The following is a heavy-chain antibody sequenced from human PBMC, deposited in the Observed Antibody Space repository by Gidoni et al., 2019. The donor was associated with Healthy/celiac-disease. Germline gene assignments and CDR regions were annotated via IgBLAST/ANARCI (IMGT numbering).Heavy chain of an antibody. Sequence: QVQLVQSGAEVKKPGASVKVSCKASGYTFTGYYMHWVRQAPGQGLEWMGWINPNSGGTNYAQKFQGWVTMTRDTSISTAYMELSRLRSDDTAVYYCARGAAAAGPKGGNYYYYDYMDVWGKGTTVTVSS. D-gene: IGHD6-13*01. J-gene: IGHJ6*03. V-gene: IGHV1-2*04. CDR1: GYTFTGYY. CDR3: ARGAAAAGPKGGNYYYYDYMDV. CDR2: INPNSGGT.